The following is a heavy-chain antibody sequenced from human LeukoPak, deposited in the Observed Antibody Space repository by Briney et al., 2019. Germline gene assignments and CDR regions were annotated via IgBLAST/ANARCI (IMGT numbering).Heavy chain of an antibody. D-gene: IGHD3-10*01. CDR2: ISGSGGST. CDR1: GFTFSSYA. Sequence: GGSLRLSCAASGFTFSSYAMSWVRQAPGKGLEWVSAISGSGGSTYYADSVKGRFTISRDNSKNTLYLQMNSLRAEDTAVYYCAKRLLWFGELPYFDYWGQGTLVTVSS. CDR3: AKRLLWFGELPYFDY. J-gene: IGHJ4*02. V-gene: IGHV3-23*01.